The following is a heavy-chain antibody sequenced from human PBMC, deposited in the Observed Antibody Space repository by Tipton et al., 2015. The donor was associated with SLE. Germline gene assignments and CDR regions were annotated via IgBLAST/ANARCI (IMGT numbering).Heavy chain of an antibody. D-gene: IGHD6-19*01. V-gene: IGHV3-15*01. CDR2: IKSKTDGGTT. CDR3: AKDTTVAGYYFDY. J-gene: IGHJ4*02. Sequence: SLRLSCAASGFTFSNAWMSWVRQAPGKGLEWVGRIKSKTDGGTTDYADPVKGRFTISRDNAKNSLYLQMNSLRAEDTAVYYCAKDTTVAGYYFDYWGQGTMVTVSS. CDR1: GFTFSNAW.